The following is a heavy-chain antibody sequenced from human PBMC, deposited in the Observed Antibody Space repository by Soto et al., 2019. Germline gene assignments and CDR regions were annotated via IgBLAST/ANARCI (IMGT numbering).Heavy chain of an antibody. CDR3: ARAEWELLGYYFDY. D-gene: IGHD1-26*01. J-gene: IGHJ4*02. CDR1: GYTFTGYY. CDR2: INPNSGGT. V-gene: IGHV1-2*02. Sequence: ASVKVSCKASGYTFTGYYMHWVRQAPGQGLEWMGWINPNSGGTNYAQKFQGRVTMTRDTSISTAYMELSRLRSDDTAVYYCARAEWELLGYYFDYWGQGTLVTVSS.